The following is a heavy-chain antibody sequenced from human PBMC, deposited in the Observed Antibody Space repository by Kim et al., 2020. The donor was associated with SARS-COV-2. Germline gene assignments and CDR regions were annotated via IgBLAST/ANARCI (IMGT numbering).Heavy chain of an antibody. CDR1: GGSISSSSYY. J-gene: IGHJ6*02. CDR3: ARHGQQLHYYYYGMDV. V-gene: IGHV4-39*01. CDR2: IYYSGST. D-gene: IGHD6-13*01. Sequence: SETLSLTCTVSGGSISSSSYYWGWIRQPPGKGLEWIGSIYYSGSTYYNPSLKSRVTISVDTSKNQFSLKLSSVTAADTAVYYCARHGQQLHYYYYGMDVWGQGTTVTVSS.